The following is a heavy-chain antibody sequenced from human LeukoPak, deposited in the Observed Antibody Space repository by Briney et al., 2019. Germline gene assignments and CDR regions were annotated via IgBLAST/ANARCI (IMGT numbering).Heavy chain of an antibody. J-gene: IGHJ4*02. CDR1: GVSIFSHY. D-gene: IGHD3-9*01. Sequence: SETLSLTCTVSGVSIFSHYWNWIRQPPGQGLEWIGYTHYSGTTKYNPALESRVTISVDTSKSQFSLKLSSPTAADTAVYYCATGRSIRYFDYWGQGTLLSVS. CDR2: THYSGTT. CDR3: ATGRSIRYFDY. V-gene: IGHV4-59*08.